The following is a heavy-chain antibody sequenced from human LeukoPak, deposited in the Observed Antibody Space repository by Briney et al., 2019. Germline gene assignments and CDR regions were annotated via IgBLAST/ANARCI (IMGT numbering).Heavy chain of an antibody. D-gene: IGHD3-10*01. CDR2: IKEDGTEK. Sequence: GGSLRLSCAVSGLTFNKYWMTWVSQAPGKGPEWVATIKEDGTEKHYVGSVKGRFTISRDNAKNSLYLQLNSLRTEDTALYYCASRGDLSWFGAVRHWGQGTLVTVSS. V-gene: IGHV3-7*01. J-gene: IGHJ4*02. CDR3: ASRGDLSWFGAVRH. CDR1: GLTFNKYW.